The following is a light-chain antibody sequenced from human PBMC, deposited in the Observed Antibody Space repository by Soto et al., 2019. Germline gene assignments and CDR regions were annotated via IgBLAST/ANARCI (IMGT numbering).Light chain of an antibody. V-gene: IGLV2-14*01. CDR1: SSDVGGYNY. CDR2: DVT. J-gene: IGLJ3*02. Sequence: QSALTQPASVSGSPGQSITISCTGTSSDVGGYNYVSWYQQHPGKAPKLMIYDVTKRPSGVSNRFSGSKSGNTASLTISGLQAEDEADYYWSSYTSSSTPLVFGGGTKLTVL. CDR3: SSYTSSSTPLV.